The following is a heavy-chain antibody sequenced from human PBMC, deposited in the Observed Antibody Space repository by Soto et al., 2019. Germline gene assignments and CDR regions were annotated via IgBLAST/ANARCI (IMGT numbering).Heavy chain of an antibody. CDR1: GGSISSYS. Sequence: PSETLSLTCTVSGGSISSYSLSWIRPPTGKGLEWILYIYSRGSTSYNPSLKSRVTISVDTSKNQFSLKLSYVTAADTAVYYCARYRREAVAGYTLDNWGQGILVTVSS. CDR2: IYSRGST. J-gene: IGHJ4*02. V-gene: IGHV4-59*01. D-gene: IGHD6-13*01. CDR3: ARYRREAVAGYTLDN.